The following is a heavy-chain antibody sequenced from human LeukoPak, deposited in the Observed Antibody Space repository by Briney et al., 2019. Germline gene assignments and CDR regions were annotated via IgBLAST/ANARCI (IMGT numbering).Heavy chain of an antibody. D-gene: IGHD3-10*01. V-gene: IGHV3-74*01. Sequence: GGSLRLSCAASGFTFSSYWMHWVRQAPGKGLVWVSRVNPDGSGTTMARDTAKNTLFLPMNSLREEGRAVYSCLRDVLRITVGFFAYWGQGNLVTVSS. CDR1: GFTFSSYW. J-gene: IGHJ4*03. CDR2: VNPDGSGT. CDR3: LRDVLRITVGFFAY.